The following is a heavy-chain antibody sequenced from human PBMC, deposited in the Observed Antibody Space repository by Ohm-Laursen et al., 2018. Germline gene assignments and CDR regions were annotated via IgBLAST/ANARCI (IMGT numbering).Heavy chain of an antibody. Sequence: SLRLSCTASGFTSDDYAMHWVRQAPGKGLEWVSGISWNSGSIGYADSVKGRFTISRDNAKNSLYLQMNSLRAEDTALYYCAKARNRGAVAGTFFDYWGQGTLVTVSS. CDR3: AKARNRGAVAGTFFDY. V-gene: IGHV3-9*02. CDR1: GFTSDDYA. J-gene: IGHJ4*02. CDR2: ISWNSGSI. D-gene: IGHD6-19*01.